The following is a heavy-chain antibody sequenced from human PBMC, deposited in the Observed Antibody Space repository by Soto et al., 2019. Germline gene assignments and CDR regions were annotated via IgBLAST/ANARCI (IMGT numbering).Heavy chain of an antibody. CDR1: GYTFTNYN. V-gene: IGHV1-18*01. Sequence: QVQLVQSGADVKKTGASVKVSCKASGYTFTNYNINWVRQAPGQGPEWMGWISAYNGNTYYAQKFQDRVTMTTDTSTSTVYMEVRSLRSDDTALYYCPRQLAIAFDYWGQGTLVTVSS. D-gene: IGHD1-1*01. CDR2: ISAYNGNT. J-gene: IGHJ4*02. CDR3: PRQLAIAFDY.